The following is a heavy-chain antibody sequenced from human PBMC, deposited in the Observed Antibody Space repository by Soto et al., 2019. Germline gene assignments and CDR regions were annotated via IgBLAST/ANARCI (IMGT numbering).Heavy chain of an antibody. CDR1: GFTFDDYA. V-gene: IGHV3-9*01. CDR2: ISWNSGSI. Sequence: GGSLRLSCAASGFTFDDYAMHWVRQAPGKGLEWVSGISWNSGSIGYADSVKGRFTISRDNAKNSLYLQMNSLRAEDTALYYCAKDRGGGAASKGLLYGMDVWGQGTTVTVSS. D-gene: IGHD3-16*01. J-gene: IGHJ6*02. CDR3: AKDRGGGAASKGLLYGMDV.